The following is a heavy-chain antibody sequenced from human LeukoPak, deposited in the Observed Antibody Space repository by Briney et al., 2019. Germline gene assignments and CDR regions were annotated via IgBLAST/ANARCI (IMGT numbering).Heavy chain of an antibody. J-gene: IGHJ5*02. Sequence: GGSLRLSCAASGFTFSSYSMNWVRQAPGKGLEWVSSISSSSSYIYYADSVKGRFTISRDNAKNSLYLQMNSLRAEDTAVYYCARAAYYDSSGYAWFDPRGQGTLVTVSS. D-gene: IGHD3-22*01. CDR1: GFTFSSYS. V-gene: IGHV3-21*01. CDR2: ISSSSSYI. CDR3: ARAAYYDSSGYAWFDP.